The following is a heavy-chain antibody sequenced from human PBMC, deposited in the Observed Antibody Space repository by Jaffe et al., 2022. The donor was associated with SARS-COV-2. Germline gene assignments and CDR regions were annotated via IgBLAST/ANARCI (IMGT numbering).Heavy chain of an antibody. CDR1: GFSFGSYA. CDR3: ARAFSNYFYNAMDL. Sequence: EVQLVESGGGLVQPGGSLRLSCAGSGFSFGSYAMNWVRQAPGKGLEWVAYISNSASTIYYGDSVKGRSTISRDNAKNSLYLQMHTLRDEDTALYFCARAFSNYFYNAMDLWGQGTTVTVSS. CDR2: ISNSASTI. J-gene: IGHJ6*02. V-gene: IGHV3-48*02. D-gene: IGHD4-4*01.